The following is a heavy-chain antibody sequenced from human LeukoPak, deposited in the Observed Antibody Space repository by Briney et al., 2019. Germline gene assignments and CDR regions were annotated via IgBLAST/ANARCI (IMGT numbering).Heavy chain of an antibody. CDR3: ARHYGP. Sequence: XXXPGQGLEWIGSIYDSGSTYYNPSLKRRVTISVDTSKNQFSLKLNSVTAADTAVYYCARHYGPWGQGTLVTVSS. CDR2: IYDSGST. J-gene: IGHJ5*02. V-gene: IGHV4-39*01. D-gene: IGHD3-10*01.